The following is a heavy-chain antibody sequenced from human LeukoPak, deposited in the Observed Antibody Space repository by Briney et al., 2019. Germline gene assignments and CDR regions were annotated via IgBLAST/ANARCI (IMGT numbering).Heavy chain of an antibody. V-gene: IGHV4-39*01. Sequence: SETLSLTCTVSGGSISSSSYYWGWIRQPPGKGLEWIGSMYYSGSTFYNPSLNSRVTISVDTSKNQLSLKLSSVTAADTAVYYCARHRDTSGWYHWFDPWGQGTLVTVSS. CDR3: ARHRDTSGWYHWFDP. J-gene: IGHJ5*02. D-gene: IGHD6-19*01. CDR1: GGSISSSSYY. CDR2: MYYSGST.